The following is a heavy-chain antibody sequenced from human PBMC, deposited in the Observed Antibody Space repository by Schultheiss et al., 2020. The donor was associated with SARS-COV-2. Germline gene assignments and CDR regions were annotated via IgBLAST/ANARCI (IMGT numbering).Heavy chain of an antibody. D-gene: IGHD3-22*01. V-gene: IGHV3-74*01. Sequence: GGSLRLSCAASGFTFSSYWMHWVRQAPGKGLVWVSRINSDGRTRSHADSVKGRFTISRDNSKNTLYLQMNSLRAEDTAVYYCAREGYYYYDSSGYRPFDYWGQGTLVTVSS. CDR1: GFTFSSYW. J-gene: IGHJ4*02. CDR2: INSDGRTR. CDR3: AREGYYYYDSSGYRPFDY.